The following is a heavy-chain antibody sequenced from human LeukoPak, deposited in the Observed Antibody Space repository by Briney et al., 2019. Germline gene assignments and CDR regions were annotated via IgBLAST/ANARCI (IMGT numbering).Heavy chain of an antibody. Sequence: GGSLRLSCAASGFTVSSNYMSWVRRAPGKGLEWVSVMRSGGTTSYADSVKGRFTISRDSSKNMLYLQMNSLRAEDTAMYYCARESLKGSTTDGFDIWGQGTMVTVSS. CDR2: MRSGGTT. CDR1: GFTVSSNY. D-gene: IGHD5/OR15-5a*01. J-gene: IGHJ3*02. V-gene: IGHV3-53*01. CDR3: ARESLKGSTTDGFDI.